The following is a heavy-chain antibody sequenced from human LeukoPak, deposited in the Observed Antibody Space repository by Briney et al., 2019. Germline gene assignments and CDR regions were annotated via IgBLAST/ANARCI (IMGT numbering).Heavy chain of an antibody. D-gene: IGHD3-10*01. J-gene: IGHJ3*02. CDR3: AKSNGYGLVDI. V-gene: IGHV4-59*12. CDR2: LHYSGTI. CDR1: GGSISSDY. Sequence: SETLSLTCTVSGGSISSDYWSWMRQPPGKGLEWIAFLHYSGTINYNPSLKSRVTISVDTSKSQFSLKLNSVTAADTAVYYCAKSNGYGLVDIWGQGTMVTVSS.